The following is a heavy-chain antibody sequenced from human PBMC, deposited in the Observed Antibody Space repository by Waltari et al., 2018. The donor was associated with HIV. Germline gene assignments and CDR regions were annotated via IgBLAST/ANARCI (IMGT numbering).Heavy chain of an antibody. CDR2: IYYSGSN. D-gene: IGHD3-3*01. Sequence: QLQLQESGPGLVKPSETLSLPCTVSGGSISSRSYYWGWIRPPPAEGLQWIVSIYYSGSNYYNPSLKSRVTISVDTSKNQFSLKLGSVTAADTAVYYCARLVFGVVRSPYPSRPGGYYYGMDVWGQGTTVTVSS. CDR1: GGSISSRSYY. J-gene: IGHJ6*02. CDR3: ARLVFGVVRSPYPSRPGGYYYGMDV. V-gene: IGHV4-39*01.